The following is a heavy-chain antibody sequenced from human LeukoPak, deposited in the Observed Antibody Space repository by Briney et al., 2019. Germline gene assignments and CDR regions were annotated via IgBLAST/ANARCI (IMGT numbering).Heavy chain of an antibody. Sequence: PGGSLRLSCAASGFTFSSYAMSWVRQAPGKGLEWVSAISAGGDITFYSDSVRGRFTISRDNSKETLYLQMNSLRAEDTALYYCAKSLFTSAHGSGRAFDIWGQGTMVTVSS. D-gene: IGHD3-10*01. CDR1: GFTFSSYA. V-gene: IGHV3-23*01. CDR2: ISAGGDIT. J-gene: IGHJ3*02. CDR3: AKSLFTSAHGSGRAFDI.